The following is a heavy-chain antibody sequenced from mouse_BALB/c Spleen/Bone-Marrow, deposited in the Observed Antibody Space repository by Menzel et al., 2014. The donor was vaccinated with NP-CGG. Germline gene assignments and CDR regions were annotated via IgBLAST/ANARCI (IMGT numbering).Heavy chain of an antibody. J-gene: IGHJ1*01. CDR3: ARDINVNYSGYCDV. V-gene: IGHV7-3*02. CDR1: GFTFTDYY. CDR2: IRNKANGYTT. D-gene: IGHD2-1*01. Sequence: EVQLAESGGGLVQPGSSLSLSCATSGFTFTDYYISWLRQPPGKALAWLGFIRNKANGYTTEYSTSVKGRFTVSRDNSQSILYLQMNTLRAEDSATYYCARDINVNYSGYCDVWGAGTTVTVSS.